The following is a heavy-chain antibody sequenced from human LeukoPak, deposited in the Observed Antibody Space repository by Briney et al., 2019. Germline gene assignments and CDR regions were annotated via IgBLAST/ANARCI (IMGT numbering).Heavy chain of an antibody. CDR2: ILPIFGTA. Sequence: GASVKVSCKASGGTFSSYAISWVRQAPGQGLEWMGGILPIFGTANYAQKFQGRVTITTDESTSTAYMELSSLRSEDTAVYYCARLRRGYAFDIWGQGTMVTVSS. V-gene: IGHV1-69*05. D-gene: IGHD5-12*01. CDR3: ARLRRGYAFDI. J-gene: IGHJ3*02. CDR1: GGTFSSYA.